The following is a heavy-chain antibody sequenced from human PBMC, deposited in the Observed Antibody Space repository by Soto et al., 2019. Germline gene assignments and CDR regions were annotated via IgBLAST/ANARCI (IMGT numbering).Heavy chain of an antibody. CDR1: GFSLSDCD. V-gene: IGHV3-73*01. Sequence: GGSLRLSCAASGFSLSDCDMHWVRQASGKGLEWVGRIRSRRNSYATEFAASVKGRFTISRDDSKNMVYLQMNTLKSEDTAVYYCTRQGPRDGYNWGFDYWGQGALVTVSS. CDR3: TRQGPRDGYNWGFDY. J-gene: IGHJ4*02. D-gene: IGHD5-12*01. CDR2: IRSRRNSYAT.